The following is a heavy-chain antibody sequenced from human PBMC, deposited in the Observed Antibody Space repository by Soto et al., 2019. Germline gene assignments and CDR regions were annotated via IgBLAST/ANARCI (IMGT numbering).Heavy chain of an antibody. CDR1: GFSLTTSGVG. CDR3: AHRILRTVFGLVTTTAIYFDF. D-gene: IGHD3-3*01. CDR2: IYWDDDK. V-gene: IGHV2-5*02. J-gene: IGHJ4*02. Sequence: QITLNESGPTVVKPAETLTLTCTFSGFSLTTSGVGVGWVRQSPGEAPEWLALIYWDDDKRYSAYLKSRLTIPKDTSKNQVVLTMASVDPADTATYYCAHRILRTVFGLVTTTAIYFDFWGQGTPVVVSS.